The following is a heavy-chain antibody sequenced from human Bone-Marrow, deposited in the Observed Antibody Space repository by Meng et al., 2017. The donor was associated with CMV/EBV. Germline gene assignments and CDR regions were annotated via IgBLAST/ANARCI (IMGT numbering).Heavy chain of an antibody. CDR2: ISAYNGNT. D-gene: IGHD1-26*01. CDR1: GYTFTSYG. CDR3: AGDEKCELLKEYYYGMDV. V-gene: IGHV1-18*01. Sequence: ASVKVSCKASGYTFTSYGISWVRQAPGQGLEWMGWISAYNGNTNYAQKLQGRVTMTTDTSTSTAYMELRSLGSDDTAVYYCAGDEKCELLKEYYYGMDVWGQGTTVTVSS. J-gene: IGHJ6*02.